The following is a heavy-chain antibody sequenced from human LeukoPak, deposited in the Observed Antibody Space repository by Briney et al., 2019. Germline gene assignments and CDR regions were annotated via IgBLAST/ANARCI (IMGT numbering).Heavy chain of an antibody. CDR3: ARGIAAAGTDY. D-gene: IGHD6-13*01. V-gene: IGHV4-59*01. CDR2: IYYSGST. J-gene: IGHJ4*02. CDR1: GGSISSYY. Sequence: SETLSLTCTVSGGSISSYYWSWIRQPPGKGLEWIGYIYYSGSTNYNPSLKGRVTISVDTSKNQFSLKLSSVTAADTAVYYCARGIAAAGTDYWGQGTLVTVSS.